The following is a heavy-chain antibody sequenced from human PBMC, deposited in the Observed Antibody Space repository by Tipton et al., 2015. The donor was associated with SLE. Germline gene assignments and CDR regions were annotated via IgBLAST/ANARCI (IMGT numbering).Heavy chain of an antibody. V-gene: IGHV3-74*01. CDR2: INSDGSST. CDR1: GFTFSSYD. J-gene: IGHJ3*02. Sequence: SLRLSCAASGFTFSSYDMHWVRQATGKGLVWVSRINSDGSSTSYADSVKGRFTISRDNAKNTLYLQMNSLRAEDTAVYYCARGGAEGLWFRESSVAFDIWGQGTMVTVSS. D-gene: IGHD3-10*01. CDR3: ARGGAEGLWFRESSVAFDI.